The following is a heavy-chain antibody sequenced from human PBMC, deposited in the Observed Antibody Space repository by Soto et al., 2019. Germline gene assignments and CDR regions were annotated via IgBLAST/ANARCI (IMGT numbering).Heavy chain of an antibody. CDR3: ARRAITATTSWGAYDI. Sequence: PGGSLRLPCAASEFTFSNYVINSARQAPGKVMAWASTLSYSVDKTYYANSGKGRFTSSSDNSKNTLSLQMNSLSAEDAAVYYCARRAITATTSWGAYDIWGQGTMVTVSS. J-gene: IGHJ3*02. CDR1: EFTFSNYV. V-gene: IGHV3-23*01. D-gene: IGHD1-7*01. CDR2: LSYSVDKT.